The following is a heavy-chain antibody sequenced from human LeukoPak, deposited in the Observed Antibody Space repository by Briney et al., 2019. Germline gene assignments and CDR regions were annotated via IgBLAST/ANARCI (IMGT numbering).Heavy chain of an antibody. CDR1: GIILGDYA. J-gene: IGHJ3*02. V-gene: IGHV3-49*03. Sequence: PGGSLRLSCKTSGIILGDYAMSWFRQAPGKGLEWVSFIGSKTYGGTTDYAASVKGRFTISRDESKNIAYLQMNSLKTEDTAVYYCSTFDMWGPGTMVTVSS. CDR2: IGSKTYGGTT. CDR3: STFDM.